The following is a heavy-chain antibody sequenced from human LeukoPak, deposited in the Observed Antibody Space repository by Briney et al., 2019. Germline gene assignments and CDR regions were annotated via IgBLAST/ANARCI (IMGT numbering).Heavy chain of an antibody. CDR2: IYTSGNT. CDR3: ARDRPTVGFDY. Sequence: SQTLSLTCTVSGGSISSGSYYWSWIRQPAGEGLEWIGRIYTSGNTNYNPSLKSRVTISVDTSKNQFSLKLSSVTAADTAVYYCARDRPTVGFDYWGQGTLVTVSS. J-gene: IGHJ4*02. CDR1: GGSISSGSYY. D-gene: IGHD4-23*01. V-gene: IGHV4-61*02.